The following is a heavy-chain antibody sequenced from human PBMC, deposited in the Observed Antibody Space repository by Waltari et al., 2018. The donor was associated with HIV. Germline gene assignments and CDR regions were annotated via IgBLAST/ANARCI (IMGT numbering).Heavy chain of an antibody. D-gene: IGHD2-2*01. CDR2: IKQDGGEK. J-gene: IGHJ4*02. Sequence: EVQLVESGGGLVQPGVSLRLSCAASGFTFSSYWMSWVRQAPGKGLEWVANIKQDGGEKYYVDSVKGRFAISRDNAQNSLYLQMNNLRAEDTAVYFCATSRTFDYWGQGTLVTVSS. CDR1: GFTFSSYW. CDR3: ATSRTFDY. V-gene: IGHV3-7*01.